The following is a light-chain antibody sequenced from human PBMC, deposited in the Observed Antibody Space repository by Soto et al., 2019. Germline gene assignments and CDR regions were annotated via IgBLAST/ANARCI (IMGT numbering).Light chain of an antibody. CDR2: DAF. CDR3: QQRSNWMYT. J-gene: IGKJ2*01. Sequence: EIVLTQSPATLSLSPGDRATLSCRASQGVSTYLLWYQHKPGQAPRLLIFDAFRRASGIPARFSGSGYYTDFTLTISSLAPEDFAVYYCQQRSNWMYTFGQGTKLEMK. CDR1: QGVSTY. V-gene: IGKV3-11*01.